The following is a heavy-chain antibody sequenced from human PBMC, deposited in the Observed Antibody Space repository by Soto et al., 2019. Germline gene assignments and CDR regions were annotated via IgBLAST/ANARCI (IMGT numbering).Heavy chain of an antibody. J-gene: IGHJ6*02. Sequence: AVKVSCKASGGTFSSYAISWVRQAPGQGLEWMGGIIPIFGTANYAQKFQGRVTITADKSTSTAYMELSSLRSEDTAVYYCARGGGYCGGDCYPPPPGYYYGMDVWGQGTTVTVSS. V-gene: IGHV1-69*06. D-gene: IGHD2-21*02. CDR3: ARGGGYCGGDCYPPPPGYYYGMDV. CDR1: GGTFSSYA. CDR2: IIPIFGTA.